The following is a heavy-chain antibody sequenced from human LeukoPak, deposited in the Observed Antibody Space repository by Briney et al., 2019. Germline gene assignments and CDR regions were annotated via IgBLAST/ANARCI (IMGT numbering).Heavy chain of an antibody. CDR1: GFTFSDYW. Sequence: GGSLRLSCAASGFTFSDYWMSWMRQAPGKGLEWVANIKYDGDEEYYVDSVKGRFTISRDNAKSSLYLQLNSLRAEDTAVYYCARGNDIAAAGETYGMDVWGQGTTVTVSS. CDR3: ARGNDIAAAGETYGMDV. J-gene: IGHJ6*02. D-gene: IGHD6-13*01. V-gene: IGHV3-7*01. CDR2: IKYDGDEE.